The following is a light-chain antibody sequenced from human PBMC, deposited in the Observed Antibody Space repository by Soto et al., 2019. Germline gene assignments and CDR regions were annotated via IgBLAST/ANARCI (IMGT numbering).Light chain of an antibody. CDR2: DTS. CDR1: QSIGSSY. J-gene: IGKJ2*01. Sequence: ETVLTQSPGTLSLSPGERATLSCRASQSIGSSYLAWYQQKPGQPPRLLIYDTSSRATGIPDRFSGSGSGTDFTLTISRLEPEDFAVYYCQQYGTSPQTFGQGTRVDIK. CDR3: QQYGTSPQT. V-gene: IGKV3-20*01.